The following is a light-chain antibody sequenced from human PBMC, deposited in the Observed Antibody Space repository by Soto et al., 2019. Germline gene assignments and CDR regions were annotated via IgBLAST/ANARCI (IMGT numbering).Light chain of an antibody. J-gene: IGKJ2*01. V-gene: IGKV1-33*01. Sequence: DIQMTQSPSSLSASVGDRVTITFQASQDISNYLNWYQQRPGKAPKLLIYDASNLATGVPSRFSGSGSGTDFTFTISSLQPEDIATYYCQQYDNLPYTFGQGTQLEIK. CDR1: QDISNY. CDR2: DAS. CDR3: QQYDNLPYT.